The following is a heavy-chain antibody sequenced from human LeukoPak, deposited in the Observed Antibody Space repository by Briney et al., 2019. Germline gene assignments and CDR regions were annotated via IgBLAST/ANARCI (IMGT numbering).Heavy chain of an antibody. CDR1: GGSISSYY. J-gene: IGHJ3*02. V-gene: IGHV4-59*08. CDR2: IYYSGST. Sequence: SETLSLTCTVSGGSISSYYWSWIRQPPGKGLEWIGYIYYSGSTNYNPSLRSRVTISVDTSKNQFSLKLSYVTAADTAVYYCARHLGAAADAFDIWGQGTMVTVSS. D-gene: IGHD3-16*01. CDR3: ARHLGAAADAFDI.